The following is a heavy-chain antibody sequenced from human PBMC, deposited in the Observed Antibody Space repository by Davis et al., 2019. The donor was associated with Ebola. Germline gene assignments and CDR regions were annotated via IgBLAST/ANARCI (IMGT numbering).Heavy chain of an antibody. CDR2: ISSSGSTI. CDR1: GFTFSDYY. J-gene: IGHJ6*02. D-gene: IGHD1-26*01. V-gene: IGHV3-11*01. CDR3: ARGALWYSGSYYYYYGMDV. Sequence: PGGSLRLSCAASGFTFSDYYMSWIRQAPGKGLEWVSYISSSGSTIYYADSVKGRFTISRDNAKNSLYLQMNSLRAEDTAVYYCARGALWYSGSYYYYYGMDVWGQGTTVTVSS.